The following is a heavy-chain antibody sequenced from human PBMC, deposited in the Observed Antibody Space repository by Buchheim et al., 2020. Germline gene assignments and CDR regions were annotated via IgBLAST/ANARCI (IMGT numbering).Heavy chain of an antibody. Sequence: QVQLVESGGGVVQPGRSLRLSCAASGFTFSSYGMHWVRQAPGKGLEWVAGISYDGSNKYYADSVKGRFTISRDNSKNTLYLQMSSLRAEDTAVYYCAKDRGIDVWGQGTT. CDR1: GFTFSSYG. J-gene: IGHJ6*02. CDR2: ISYDGSNK. V-gene: IGHV3-30*18. CDR3: AKDRGIDV.